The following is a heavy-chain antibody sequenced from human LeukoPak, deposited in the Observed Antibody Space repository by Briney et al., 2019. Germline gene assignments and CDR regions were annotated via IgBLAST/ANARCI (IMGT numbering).Heavy chain of an antibody. CDR1: GYTFTSYY. D-gene: IGHD5-24*01. Sequence: ASVKVSCKASGYTFTSYYMHWVRQAPGQGLVWMGIINPSGGSTSYAQKFQGRVTMTRDTSTSTVYMELSSLRSEDTAVYYCARAPWLHMGDYWGQGTLVTVSS. V-gene: IGHV1-46*01. CDR3: ARAPWLHMGDY. CDR2: INPSGGST. J-gene: IGHJ4*02.